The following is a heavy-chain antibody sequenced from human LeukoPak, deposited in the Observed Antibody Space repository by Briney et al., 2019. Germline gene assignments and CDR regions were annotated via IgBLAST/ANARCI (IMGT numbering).Heavy chain of an antibody. CDR1: GDSVSRNSVV. V-gene: IGHV6-1*01. CDR3: ARARRDAYSSNWLYYYYMDV. Sequence: SQTLSLTCAISGDSVSRNSVVWNWIRQSPSRGLEWLGRTYYRSKWYNDYAVSVKSRITINPDTSKNQFSLQMNSVTPEDTAVYYCARARRDAYSSNWLYYYYMDVWGKGTTVTVSS. J-gene: IGHJ6*03. D-gene: IGHD6-13*01. CDR2: TYYRSKWYN.